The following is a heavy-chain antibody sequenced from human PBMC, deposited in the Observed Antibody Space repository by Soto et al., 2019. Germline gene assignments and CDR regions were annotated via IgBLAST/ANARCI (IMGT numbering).Heavy chain of an antibody. D-gene: IGHD2-8*01. V-gene: IGHV1-2*02. Sequence: ASVKVSCKTSGYTFNGYYIHWVRQAPGQGLEWMGWINPNNGGTKYSQKFQGRVTMTRDTSISTAYVELSRLTSDDTAAYYCARDVPLDDADDYYCGMDVWGQGTTVTVSS. J-gene: IGHJ6*02. CDR2: INPNNGGT. CDR3: ARDVPLDDADDYYCGMDV. CDR1: GYTFNGYY.